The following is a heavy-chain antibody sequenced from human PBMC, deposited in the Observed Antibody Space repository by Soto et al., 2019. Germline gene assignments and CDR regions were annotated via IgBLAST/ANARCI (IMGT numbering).Heavy chain of an antibody. D-gene: IGHD3-16*01. J-gene: IGHJ4*02. CDR1: GGSISSYY. Sequence: PSETLSLTCTVSGGSISSYYWSWIRQPPGKGLEWIGYIYYSGSTNYNPSLKSRINISVDTSKNQFSLKLSSVTAADTAVYYRGRHPYYDYIWGSYRSPYYFDYWGQGTLVTVSS. CDR3: GRHPYYDYIWGSYRSPYYFDY. CDR2: IYYSGST. V-gene: IGHV4-59*08.